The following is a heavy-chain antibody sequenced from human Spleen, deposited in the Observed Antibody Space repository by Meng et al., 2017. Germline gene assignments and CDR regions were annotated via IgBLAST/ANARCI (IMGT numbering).Heavy chain of an antibody. J-gene: IGHJ4*02. CDR2: TYYRSKWYN. CDR3: AKSRGTNCPFDY. V-gene: IGHV6-1*01. Sequence: HGQLQQSGPGLVKPSQTLSHTCDISGDSVSSNSAAWNWIRQSPSRGLEWLGRTYYRSKWYNDYAVSVKSRVTINPDTSKNQFSLQLNSVTPEDTAVYYCAKSRGTNCPFDYWGQGSLVTVSS. CDR1: GDSVSSNSAA. D-gene: IGHD7-27*01.